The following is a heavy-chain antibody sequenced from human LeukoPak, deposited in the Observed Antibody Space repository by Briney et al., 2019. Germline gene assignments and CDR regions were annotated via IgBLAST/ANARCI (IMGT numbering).Heavy chain of an antibody. V-gene: IGHV3-7*03. J-gene: IGHJ4*02. CDR2: IKQDGSEK. CDR3: AKDRGFPITILDY. D-gene: IGHD3-3*01. CDR1: GFTFRSYW. Sequence: GGSLRLSCAASGFTFRSYWMSWVRQAPGKGLEWVANIKQDGSEKYYVDSVKGRFTISRDNAKNSLYLQMNNLRAEDTAVYYCAKDRGFPITILDYWGQGTLVTVSS.